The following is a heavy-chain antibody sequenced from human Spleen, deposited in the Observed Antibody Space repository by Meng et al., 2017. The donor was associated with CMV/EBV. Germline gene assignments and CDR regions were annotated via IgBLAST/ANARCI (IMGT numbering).Heavy chain of an antibody. CDR3: APAPGSTGFYSFEY. CDR2: INRNTGDT. V-gene: IGHV1-2*02. Sequence: ASVKVSCKTSGGTFSSYAFTWVRQAPGQGLEWMGWINRNTGDTNYAQKFQGRVTMTGDTSINTSYMELKSLRSDDTAVYYCAPAPGSTGFYSFEYWGQGTLVTVSS. D-gene: IGHD2-2*01. J-gene: IGHJ4*02. CDR1: GGTFSSYA.